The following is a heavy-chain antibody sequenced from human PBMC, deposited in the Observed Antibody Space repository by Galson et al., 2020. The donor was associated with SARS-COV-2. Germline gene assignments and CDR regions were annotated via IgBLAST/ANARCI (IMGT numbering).Heavy chain of an antibody. CDR2: ISSSGSTI. J-gene: IGHJ4*02. CDR1: GFTFSSYE. CDR3: AREPRGYYDSSGYYHTYYFDP. Sequence: GGSLRLSCAASGFTFSSYEMNWVRQAPGKGLEWVSYISSSGSTIYYADSMKGRFTISRDNAKNSLYLQMNSLRAEDTAVYYCAREPRGYYDSSGYYHTYYFDPWGQGTLVTVAS. D-gene: IGHD3-22*01. V-gene: IGHV3-48*03.